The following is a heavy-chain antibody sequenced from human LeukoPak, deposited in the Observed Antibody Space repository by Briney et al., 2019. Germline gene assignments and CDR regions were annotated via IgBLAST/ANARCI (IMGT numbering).Heavy chain of an antibody. CDR1: GGTFSSYA. V-gene: IGHV1-18*01. J-gene: IGHJ4*02. CDR2: ISAYNGNT. Sequence: ASVKVSCKASGGTFSSYAISWVRQAPGQGLEWMGWISAYNGNTNYAQKLQGRVTMTTDTSTSTAYMELRSLRSDDTAVYYCAREFVGLVVPAAIPDYWGQGTLVTVSS. CDR3: AREFVGLVVPAAIPDY. D-gene: IGHD2-2*02.